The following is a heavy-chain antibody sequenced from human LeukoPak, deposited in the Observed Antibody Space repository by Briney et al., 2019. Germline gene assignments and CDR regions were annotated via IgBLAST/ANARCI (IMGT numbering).Heavy chain of an antibody. CDR3: AKAGWYRYFDY. CDR2: ISYDGSNK. Sequence: GGSLRLSCAASGFTFRYYGMHWVRQAPGKGLQWVAVISYDGSNKYYADSVKGRFTISRDNSKNTLYLQMNSLRAEDTAVYYCAKAGWYRYFDYWGQGSLVTVSS. V-gene: IGHV3-30*18. D-gene: IGHD6-19*01. CDR1: GFTFRYYG. J-gene: IGHJ4*02.